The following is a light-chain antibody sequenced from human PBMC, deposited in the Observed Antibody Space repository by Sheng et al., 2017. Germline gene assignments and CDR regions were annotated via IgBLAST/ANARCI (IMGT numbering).Light chain of an antibody. J-gene: IGKJ1*01. CDR2: GAS. V-gene: IGKV3-15*01. Sequence: EIVMTQSPATLSMSPGERATLSCRASQTINSNLAWYQQKPGQPPRLLIYGASTRATDVPARFSGSGSGTEFTLTINSLQSEDFAVYYCQHYNNWPPWTFGQGTKVEIK. CDR1: QTINSN. CDR3: QHYNNWPPWT.